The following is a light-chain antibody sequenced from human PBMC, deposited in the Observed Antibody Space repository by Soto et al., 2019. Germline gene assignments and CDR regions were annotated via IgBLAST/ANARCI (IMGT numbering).Light chain of an antibody. Sequence: SVLTQPASVSGSPGQSITISCTGTSSDVGGYNYVSWYQQQPGKAPKFMIYDVTNRPSGVSNRFSGSKSGNTASLTISGLQAEVEADYYCCSYTTSNTRQIGLGTGTKGTVL. V-gene: IGLV2-14*01. CDR1: SSDVGGYNY. J-gene: IGLJ1*01. CDR3: CSYTTSNTRQIG. CDR2: DVT.